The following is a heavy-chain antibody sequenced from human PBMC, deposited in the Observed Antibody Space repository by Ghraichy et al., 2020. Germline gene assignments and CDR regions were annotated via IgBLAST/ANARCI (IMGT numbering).Heavy chain of an antibody. D-gene: IGHD1-26*01. CDR2: ISGSGGST. J-gene: IGHJ3*02. V-gene: IGHV3-23*01. CDR1: GFTFSSYA. CDR3: AKREVGATSLAQPNDAFDI. Sequence: GGSLRLSCAASGFTFSSYAMSWVRQAPGKGLEWVSAISGSGGSTYYADSVKGRFTISRDNSKNTLYLQMNSLRAEDTAVYYCAKREVGATSLAQPNDAFDIWGQGTMVTVSS.